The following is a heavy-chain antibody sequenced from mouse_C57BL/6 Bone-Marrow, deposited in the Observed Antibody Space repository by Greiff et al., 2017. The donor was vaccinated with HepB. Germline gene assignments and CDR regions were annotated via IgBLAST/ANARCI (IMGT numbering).Heavy chain of an antibody. D-gene: IGHD1-1*01. Sequence: QVHVKQPGAELVRPGTSVKLSCKASGYTFTSYWMHWVKQRPGQGLEWIGVIDPSDSYTNYNQKFKGKATLTVDTSSSTAYMQHSSLTSEDSAVYYCARMPHYYGSYYFDYWGQGTTLTVSS. CDR3: ARMPHYYGSYYFDY. CDR1: GYTFTSYW. V-gene: IGHV1-59*01. CDR2: IDPSDSYT. J-gene: IGHJ2*01.